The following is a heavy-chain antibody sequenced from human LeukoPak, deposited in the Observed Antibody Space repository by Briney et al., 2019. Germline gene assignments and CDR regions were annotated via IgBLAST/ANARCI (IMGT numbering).Heavy chain of an antibody. CDR1: GGSISSYY. J-gene: IGHJ3*01. CDR2: IFYTGDT. CDR3: AGDRRLPTDAFHF. D-gene: IGHD2-21*02. Sequence: SETLSLTCTVSGGSISSYYWSWIRQPPGKGLEWIGCIFYTGDTNYNPSLKSRVSMSLDTSQNQFSLRLTSVTAADTAVYYCAGDRRLPTDAFHFWGQGTMVTVSS. V-gene: IGHV4-59*01.